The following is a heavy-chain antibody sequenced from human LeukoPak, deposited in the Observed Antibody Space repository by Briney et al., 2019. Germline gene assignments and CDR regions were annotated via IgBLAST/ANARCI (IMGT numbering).Heavy chain of an antibody. J-gene: IGHJ4*02. CDR2: IYSGGNT. CDR1: GFTVDSNY. D-gene: IGHD6-19*01. Sequence: GGSLRLSCAASGFTVDSNYMSWVRQAPGKGLEWVSVIYSGGNTFYADSVRGRFTISRDNSKNTLYLQINSLTAEDTAIYYCVRYLSGWYYFDWWGQGTLVTVSS. V-gene: IGHV3-53*01. CDR3: VRYLSGWYYFDW.